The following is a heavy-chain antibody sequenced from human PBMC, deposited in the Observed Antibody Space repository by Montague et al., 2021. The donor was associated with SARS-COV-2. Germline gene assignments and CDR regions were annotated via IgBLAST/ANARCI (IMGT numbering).Heavy chain of an antibody. D-gene: IGHD6-13*01. CDR1: GFTFSSYA. CDR3: ARDQQLAVDY. CDR2: ISYDGSNK. V-gene: IGHV3-30-3*01. Sequence: SLRLSCAASGFTFSSYAIHWVRQAPGKGLEWVAVISYDGSNKYYXDSVKGRFTISRDNSKNTLYLQMNSLKAEDTAVYYCARDQQLAVDYWGQGTLVTVSS. J-gene: IGHJ4*02.